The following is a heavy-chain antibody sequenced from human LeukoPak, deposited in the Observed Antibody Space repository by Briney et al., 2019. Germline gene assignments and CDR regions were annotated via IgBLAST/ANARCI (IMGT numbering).Heavy chain of an antibody. D-gene: IGHD3-3*01. CDR3: ARFQDDFWSGYPDY. CDR2: IKQDESEK. CDR1: GFTFTNAW. J-gene: IGHJ4*02. V-gene: IGHV3-7*01. Sequence: GGSLRLSCATSGFTFTNAWMSWVRQAPGKGLEWVANIKQDESEKDYVESVKGLFTISRDNAKNSLYLQMNNLRAEDTAVYYCARFQDDFWSGYPDYWGQGTLVTVSS.